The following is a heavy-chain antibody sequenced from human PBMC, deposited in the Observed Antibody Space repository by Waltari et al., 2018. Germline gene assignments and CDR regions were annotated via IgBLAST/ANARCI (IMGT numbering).Heavy chain of an antibody. CDR3: ARVNWGSDKKSLDV. D-gene: IGHD7-27*01. V-gene: IGHV3-53*01. CDR1: GLTVSSNY. CDR2: MYSGGTT. Sequence: EVQLVESGGGLIKPGGSLRLACAASGLTVSSNYMSWVRQAPGKGLEWVSVMYSGGTTYYADSVRGRFSISRDNAKNSLYLQMNSLRAEDTAVYYCARVNWGSDKKSLDVWGQGTTVTVSS. J-gene: IGHJ6*02.